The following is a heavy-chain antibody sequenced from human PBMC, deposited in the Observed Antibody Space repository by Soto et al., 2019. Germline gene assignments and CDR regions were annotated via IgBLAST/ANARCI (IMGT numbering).Heavy chain of an antibody. D-gene: IGHD2-2*01. V-gene: IGHV3-23*01. CDR2: ISGSGGST. CDR3: AKVPASLKTLDY. Sequence: EVQLLESGGTLVQPGGSLRLSCAASGFIYGNYAMNWVRQAPGKGLEWVSVISGSGGSTNYAGSVKGRFTISRDNSKNTLYLQMTSLRAEDTAVYYCAKVPASLKTLDYWGQGTLVTVSS. J-gene: IGHJ4*01. CDR1: GFIYGNYA.